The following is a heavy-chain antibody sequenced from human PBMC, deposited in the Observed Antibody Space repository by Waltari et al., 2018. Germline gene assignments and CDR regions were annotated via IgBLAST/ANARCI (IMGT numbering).Heavy chain of an antibody. CDR2: ISHSGTT. CDR1: GGSLTDYY. CDR3: ARKPAYRSGWGFDY. V-gene: IGHV4-34*01. Sequence: QVQLHQWGAGLLKPSETLSLTCAVYGGSLTDYYWKWIRQPPGEGLEWIGEISHSGTTNYNPSLKSRVTLSIDVSKKQFSLNLTSVTATDAAVYYCARKPAYRSGWGFDYWGQGTLITVSS. D-gene: IGHD6-19*01. J-gene: IGHJ4*02.